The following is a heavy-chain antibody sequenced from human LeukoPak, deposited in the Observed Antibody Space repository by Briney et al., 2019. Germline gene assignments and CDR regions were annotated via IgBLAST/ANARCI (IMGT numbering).Heavy chain of an antibody. CDR2: IYYSGIT. V-gene: IGHV4-39*01. J-gene: IGHJ4*02. CDR3: ARLTYSSGWYIDY. D-gene: IGHD6-19*01. CDR1: GGSISSSSYY. Sequence: KPSETLSLTCTVSGGSISSSSYYWGWLRQPPGQGLEWIGTIYYSGITYYSPSLKSRVTISVDTSKNQFSLKLSSVTAADTAVYYCARLTYSSGWYIDYWGQGALVTVSS.